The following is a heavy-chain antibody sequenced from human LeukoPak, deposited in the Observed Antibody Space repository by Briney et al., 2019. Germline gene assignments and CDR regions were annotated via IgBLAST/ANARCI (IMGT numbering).Heavy chain of an antibody. CDR3: ARVTMVRGVILYGYYFDY. Sequence: SQTLSLTCTVSGGSISSGGYYWSWIRQHPGKGLEWIGYMYYSGSTYYNPSLKSRATISVDTSKNQFSLKLSSVTAADTAVYYCARVTMVRGVILYGYYFDYWGQGTLVTVSS. V-gene: IGHV4-31*03. D-gene: IGHD3-10*01. J-gene: IGHJ4*02. CDR1: GGSISSGGYY. CDR2: MYYSGST.